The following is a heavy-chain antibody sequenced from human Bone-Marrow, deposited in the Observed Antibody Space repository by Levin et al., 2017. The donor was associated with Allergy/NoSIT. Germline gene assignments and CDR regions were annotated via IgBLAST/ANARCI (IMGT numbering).Heavy chain of an antibody. CDR3: ARGKGTHAGDIVVVPAQAHPTYYYDYYMDV. J-gene: IGHJ6*03. V-gene: IGHV1-18*01. CDR1: GYTFTSYG. Sequence: ASVKVSCKASGYTFTSYGISWVRQAPGQGLEWMGWISAYNGNTNYAQKLQGRVTMTTDTSTSTAYMELRSLRSDDTAVYYCARGKGTHAGDIVVVPAQAHPTYYYDYYMDVWGKGTTVTVSS. CDR2: ISAYNGNT. D-gene: IGHD2-2*01.